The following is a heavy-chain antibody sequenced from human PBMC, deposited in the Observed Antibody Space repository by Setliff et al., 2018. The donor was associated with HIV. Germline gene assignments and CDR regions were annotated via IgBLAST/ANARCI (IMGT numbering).Heavy chain of an antibody. J-gene: IGHJ4*02. V-gene: IGHV1-8*01. CDR1: GYTFTSYD. Sequence: ASVKVSCKASGYTFTSYDVNWVRQAPGQGLEWMGWMNPNSGNTGYAQNFQGRVTMTRNTSISTAYMELTSLRFEDTAVYYCARGSPTAGDYWGQGTLVTVPQ. CDR3: ARGSPTAGDY. CDR2: MNPNSGNT.